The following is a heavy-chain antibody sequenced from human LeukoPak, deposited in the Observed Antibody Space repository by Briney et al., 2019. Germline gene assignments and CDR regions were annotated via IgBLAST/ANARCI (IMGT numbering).Heavy chain of an antibody. CDR2: INPSGGST. D-gene: IGHD1-1*01. CDR1: GYTFTSYY. J-gene: IGHJ3*01. CDR3: ARDPPGTTAFDL. Sequence: ASVKVSCKASGYTFTSYYMHWVRQAPGQGLEWMGIINPSGGSTSYAQKFQGRVTMTRDTSTSTVYMEVSRLTSDDTAMFYCARDPPGTTAFDLWGQGTMVTVSS. V-gene: IGHV1-46*01.